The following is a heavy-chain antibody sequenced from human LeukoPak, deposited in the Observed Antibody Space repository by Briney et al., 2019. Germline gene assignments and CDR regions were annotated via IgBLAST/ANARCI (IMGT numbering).Heavy chain of an antibody. D-gene: IGHD3-10*01. J-gene: IGHJ4*02. Sequence: GGSLILSCAASGFTFSGSAMHWVRQASGKGLEWVGRIRSKAESYATASAASVKGRFTISRDDSKNTAYLQMKRLKTEDTAVYYCTRPGSGIASFDYWGQGTLVTVSS. CDR3: TRPGSGIASFDY. CDR2: IRSKAESYAT. V-gene: IGHV3-73*01. CDR1: GFTFSGSA.